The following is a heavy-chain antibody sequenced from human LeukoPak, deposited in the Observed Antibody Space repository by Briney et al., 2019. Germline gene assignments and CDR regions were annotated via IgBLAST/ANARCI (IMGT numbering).Heavy chain of an antibody. V-gene: IGHV4-39*01. J-gene: IGHJ4*02. CDR2: IYSGGTT. CDR3: ARHSRNCSGGYCYLYY. D-gene: IGHD2-15*01. Sequence: SETLPLTCAVSGGSISSDSYYWGWIRQPPGKGLEWIGSIYSGGTTYYNPSLKGRVTISVDTSKNQFSLKLTPVTAADAAAYYCARHSRNCSGGYCYLYYWGQGTLVTVSS. CDR1: GGSISSDSYY.